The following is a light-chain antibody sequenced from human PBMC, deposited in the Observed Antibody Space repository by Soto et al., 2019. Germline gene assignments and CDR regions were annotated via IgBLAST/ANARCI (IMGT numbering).Light chain of an antibody. Sequence: ESMLTQSPGTLSLSPGERATLSCRASQSVSTRYLAWYQQKPGQAPRLLIYGASIWATGIPDRFSGSGSGTAFTLTISRLEPEDFAVYYCHQFGSSPPACTFGQGTKLEI. J-gene: IGKJ2*02. V-gene: IGKV3-20*01. CDR2: GAS. CDR1: QSVSTRY. CDR3: HQFGSSPPACT.